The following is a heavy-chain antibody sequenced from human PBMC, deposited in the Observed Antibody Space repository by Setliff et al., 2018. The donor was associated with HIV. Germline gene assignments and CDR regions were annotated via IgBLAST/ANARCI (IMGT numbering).Heavy chain of an antibody. CDR3: ARLIVTWGKGDYFDS. CDR2: LYHSGST. V-gene: IGHV4-59*01. Sequence: PSETLSLTCTVSGDSISSYYWSWIRQPPGKGLECIGHLYHSGSTHYSPSLKSRVTMSVATSKNQFSLKLTAVTAADTAVYYCARLIVTWGKGDYFDSWGQGTLVTVSS. CDR1: GDSISSYY. J-gene: IGHJ4*02. D-gene: IGHD7-27*01.